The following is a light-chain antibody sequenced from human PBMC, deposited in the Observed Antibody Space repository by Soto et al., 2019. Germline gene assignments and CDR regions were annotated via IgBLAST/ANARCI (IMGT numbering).Light chain of an antibody. CDR1: SSDVGGYDY. J-gene: IGLJ1*01. CDR3: CSYAGTYTFYV. CDR2: DVT. Sequence: QSALTQPRSVSGSPGQSVTISCTGTSSDVGGYDYVSWYQQHPGKAPKLMIYDVTKRPSGAPDRFSGSRSGNTASLTISGLQAEDDADYYCCSYAGTYTFYVFGTGTKLTVL. V-gene: IGLV2-11*01.